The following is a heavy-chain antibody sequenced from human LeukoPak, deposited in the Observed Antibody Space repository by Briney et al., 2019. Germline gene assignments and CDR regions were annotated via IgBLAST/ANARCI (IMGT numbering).Heavy chain of an antibody. Sequence: SVKVSCKASGYTFTSYDINWVRPATGQGLEWMGWMNPNSGNTGYAQKFQGRVTMTRNTSISTAYMELSSLRSEDTAVYYCATSGYAEIASDYYYYYMDVWGKGTTVTVSS. CDR1: GYTFTSYD. V-gene: IGHV1-8*01. CDR3: ATSGYAEIASDYYYYYMDV. J-gene: IGHJ6*03. D-gene: IGHD5-12*01. CDR2: MNPNSGNT.